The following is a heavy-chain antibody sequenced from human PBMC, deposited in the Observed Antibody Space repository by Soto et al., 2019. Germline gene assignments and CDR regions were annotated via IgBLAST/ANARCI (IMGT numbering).Heavy chain of an antibody. CDR2: IYYSGST. CDR1: GGSISSYY. Sequence: SETLSLTCTVSGGSISSYYWSWIRQPPGKGLEWIGYIYYSGSTNYNPSLKSRVTISVDTSKNQFSLKLSSVTAADTAVYYCARDFLGYGDYEANWFDPWGQGTLVTVSS. V-gene: IGHV4-59*01. J-gene: IGHJ5*02. D-gene: IGHD4-17*01. CDR3: ARDFLGYGDYEANWFDP.